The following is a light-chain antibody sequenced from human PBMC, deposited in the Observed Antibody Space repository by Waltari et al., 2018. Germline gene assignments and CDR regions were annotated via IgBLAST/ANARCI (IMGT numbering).Light chain of an antibody. CDR1: TNDLGSYNY. V-gene: IGLV2-11*01. Sequence: SALTQPRSVSGSPGQSVTISCTGTTNDLGSYNYVSWYQQHPGKAPKLIILDVTKRPPGVPDRLSGSKSCNTASLTISGLRAEDEAEYYCCSYAGSYTWVFGGGTKLTVV. J-gene: IGLJ3*02. CDR3: CSYAGSYTWV. CDR2: DVT.